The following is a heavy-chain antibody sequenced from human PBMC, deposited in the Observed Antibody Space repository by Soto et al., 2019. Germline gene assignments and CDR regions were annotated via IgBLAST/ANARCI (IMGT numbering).Heavy chain of an antibody. CDR1: GFTFSSYG. Sequence: GSLRLSCAASGFTFSSYGMHWVRESPGKGLEWVAVISYDGSNKYYADSVKGRFTISRDNSKNTLYLQMNSLRAEDTAVYYCAKGTWYSSSYNWFDPWGQGTLVTVSS. D-gene: IGHD6-6*01. CDR3: AKGTWYSSSYNWFDP. V-gene: IGHV3-30*18. J-gene: IGHJ5*02. CDR2: ISYDGSNK.